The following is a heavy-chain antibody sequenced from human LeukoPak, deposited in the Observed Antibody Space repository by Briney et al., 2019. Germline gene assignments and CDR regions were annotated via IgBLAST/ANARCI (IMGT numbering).Heavy chain of an antibody. V-gene: IGHV4-61*02. CDR3: AGGIAAAGTDY. D-gene: IGHD6-13*01. CDR1: GGSISSGSYY. CDR2: IYTSGST. J-gene: IGHJ4*02. Sequence: PSETLSLTCTVSGGSISSGSYYWSWIRQPAGKGLEWIGRIYTSGSTNYNPSLKSRVTISVDTSKNQFSLKLSSVTAADTAVYYCAGGIAAAGTDYWGQGTLVTVSS.